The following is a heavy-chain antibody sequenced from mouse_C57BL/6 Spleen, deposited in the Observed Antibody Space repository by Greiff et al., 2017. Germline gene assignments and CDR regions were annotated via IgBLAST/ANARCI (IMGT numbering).Heavy chain of an antibody. V-gene: IGHV5-12*01. J-gene: IGHJ3*01. CDR1: GFTFSDYY. CDR3: ASYYDYDDVFAY. Sequence: EVQLVESGGGLVQPGGSLKLSCAASGFTFSDYYMYWVRQTPEKRLEWVAYISNGGGSTYYPDTVKGRFTISRDNAKNTRYLQMSRLKSEDTAMYYCASYYDYDDVFAYWGQGTLVTVSA. CDR2: ISNGGGST. D-gene: IGHD2-4*01.